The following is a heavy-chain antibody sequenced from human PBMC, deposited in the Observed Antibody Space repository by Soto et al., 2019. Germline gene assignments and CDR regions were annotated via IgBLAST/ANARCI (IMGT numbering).Heavy chain of an antibody. J-gene: IGHJ4*02. D-gene: IGHD5-12*01. V-gene: IGHV4-59*03. CDR2: IDYSGST. CDR3: AKHSGYYDFDS. Sequence: SETLSLTCSVSGGSISSAYWSWIRQPPGKGLEWIAYIDYSGSTHPNPSLKGRVTMSLDTSKNQFSLKLSSVTASDTAVYFCAKHSGYYDFDSRGQGTRVTVSS. CDR1: GGSISSAY.